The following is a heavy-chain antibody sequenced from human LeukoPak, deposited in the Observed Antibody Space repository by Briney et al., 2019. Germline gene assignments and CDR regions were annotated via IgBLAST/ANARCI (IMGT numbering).Heavy chain of an antibody. CDR3: TRSYCSGGSCYVYDD. V-gene: IGHV3-73*01. D-gene: IGHD2-15*01. CDR1: GFTFSGSA. J-gene: IGHJ4*02. Sequence: GGSLRLSCAASGFTFSGSAMHWVRQASGKGLEWVGRIRSKANSYATAYAASVKGRFTISRDDSKNTAYLQMNSLKTEDTAVYYCTRSYCSGGSCYVYDDWGQGTLVTVSS. CDR2: IRSKANSYAT.